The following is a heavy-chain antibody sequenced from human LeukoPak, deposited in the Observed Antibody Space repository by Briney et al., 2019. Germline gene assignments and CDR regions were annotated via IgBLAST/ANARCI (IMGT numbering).Heavy chain of an antibody. CDR1: GFTFSSYA. V-gene: IGHV3-23*01. D-gene: IGHD6-19*01. Sequence: PGGSLRPSCAASGFTFSSYAMSWVRQAPGKGLEWVSAISGSGGSTYYADSVKGRFTISRDNSKNTLYLQMNSLRAEDTAVYYCAKGRWSSGWYYFDYWGQGTLVTVSS. CDR3: AKGRWSSGWYYFDY. J-gene: IGHJ4*02. CDR2: ISGSGGST.